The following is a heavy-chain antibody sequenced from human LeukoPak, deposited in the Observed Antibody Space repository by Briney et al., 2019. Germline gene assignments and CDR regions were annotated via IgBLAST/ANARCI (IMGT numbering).Heavy chain of an antibody. CDR1: GYTLTELS. D-gene: IGHD3-22*01. CDR2: FDPEDGET. CDR3: ATEGTDYYDSSGPYYFDY. J-gene: IGHJ4*02. V-gene: IGHV1-24*01. Sequence: GASVKVSCKVSGYTLTELSMHWVRQAPGEGLEWMGGFDPEDGETIYAQKFQGRVTMTEDTSTDTAYMELSSLRSEDTAVYYCATEGTDYYDSSGPYYFDYWGQGTLVTVSS.